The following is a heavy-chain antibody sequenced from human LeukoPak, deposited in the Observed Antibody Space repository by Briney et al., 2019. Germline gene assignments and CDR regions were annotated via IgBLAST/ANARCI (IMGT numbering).Heavy chain of an antibody. D-gene: IGHD5-18*01. J-gene: IGHJ4*02. CDR3: ARDRREYSYGSHIFDY. V-gene: IGHV4-59*01. CDR1: GGSISSYY. CDR2: IYYSGST. Sequence: SETLSLTCTVSGGSISSYYWSWIRQPPGKGLEWIGFIYYSGSTNYNPSLKSRVTISVDTSKNQFSLKLSSVTVADTAVYYCARDRREYSYGSHIFDYWGQGTLVTVSS.